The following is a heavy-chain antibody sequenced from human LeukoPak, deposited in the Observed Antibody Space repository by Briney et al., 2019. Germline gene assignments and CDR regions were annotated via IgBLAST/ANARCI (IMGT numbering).Heavy chain of an antibody. CDR2: IYPSDSRK. J-gene: IGHJ4*02. V-gene: IGHV5-51*01. D-gene: IGHD1-26*01. Sequence: GESLKISCQASGYSFNKYWIAWVRQMPGKGLEWMGLIYPSDSRKRYSPTFQGQVAFSADMSINTAYLQWSSLEASDTAMYYCAREGGIEGAPFWGQGTLVTVSS. CDR1: GYSFNKYW. CDR3: AREGGIEGAPF.